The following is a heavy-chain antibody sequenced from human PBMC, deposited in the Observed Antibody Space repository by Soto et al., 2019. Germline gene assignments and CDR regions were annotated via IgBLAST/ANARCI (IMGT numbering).Heavy chain of an antibody. CDR1: GGSISSGGYY. CDR2: TYYSGST. D-gene: IGHD6-13*01. CDR3: ARFGQLVLNFDY. V-gene: IGHV4-31*03. J-gene: IGHJ4*02. Sequence: SETLSLTCTVSGGSISSGGYYWSWIRQHPGKGLEWIGYTYYSGSTYYNPSLKSRVTISVDTSKNQFSLKLSSVTAADTAVYYCARFGQLVLNFDYWGQGTLVTVSS.